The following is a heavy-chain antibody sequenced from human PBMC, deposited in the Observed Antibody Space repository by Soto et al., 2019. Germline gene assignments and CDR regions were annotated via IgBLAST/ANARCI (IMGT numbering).Heavy chain of an antibody. J-gene: IGHJ5*02. CDR3: AKAYSNSWPNDWFDP. Sequence: EVQLLESAGGWLRPGGSLRLSCAASGVTFSSYAMNWVRQAPGKGLEWVSGITGSGAGSYYSDSVKGRFTISRDNSKNTLYLQMNNLRAEDTAVYYCAKAYSNSWPNDWFDPWGQGTLVTVSS. CDR1: GVTFSSYA. D-gene: IGHD6-13*01. V-gene: IGHV3-23*01. CDR2: ITGSGAGS.